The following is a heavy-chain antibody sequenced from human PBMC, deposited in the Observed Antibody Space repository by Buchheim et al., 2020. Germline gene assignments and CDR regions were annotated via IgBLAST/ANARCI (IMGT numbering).Heavy chain of an antibody. D-gene: IGHD2-21*01. Sequence: QVQLRESGPGLVKPSETLSLTCTVSGDSINNYYWSWIRQSPGKGLEWIGYVYYTGSPIYNPSLKSRVNILVDRSRNQLCLRLASVTAADTAVYYCGRLLAAGTFVVEHWGQGTL. CDR1: GDSINNYY. V-gene: IGHV4-59*01. CDR3: GRLLAAGTFVVEH. J-gene: IGHJ4*02. CDR2: VYYTGSP.